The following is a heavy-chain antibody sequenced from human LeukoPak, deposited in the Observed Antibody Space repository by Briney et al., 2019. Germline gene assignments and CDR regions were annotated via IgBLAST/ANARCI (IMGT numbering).Heavy chain of an antibody. CDR3: AGLGVRGVIKGVFGH. CDR2: IYYSGST. D-gene: IGHD3-10*01. V-gene: IGHV4-30-4*08. Sequence: SETLSLTCTVSGGSISSGDYYWSWIRQPPGKGLEWIGYIYYSGSTYYNPSLKSRVTISVDTSKNQFSLKLSSVTAADTAVYYCAGLGVRGVIKGVFGHWGQGTLVTVSS. CDR1: GGSISSGDYY. J-gene: IGHJ4*02.